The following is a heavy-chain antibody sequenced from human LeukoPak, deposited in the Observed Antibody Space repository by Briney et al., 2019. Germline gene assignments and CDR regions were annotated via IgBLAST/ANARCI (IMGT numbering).Heavy chain of an antibody. Sequence: GRSLRLSCAASGFTFSSYAMHWVRQAPGKGLEWVAVIWYDGSNKYYADSVKGRFTISRDNSKNTLYLQMNSLRAEDTAVYYCARYQEYSSSSSSFDYWGQGTLVTVSS. V-gene: IGHV3-33*08. CDR3: ARYQEYSSSSSSFDY. J-gene: IGHJ4*02. CDR1: GFTFSSYA. D-gene: IGHD6-6*01. CDR2: IWYDGSNK.